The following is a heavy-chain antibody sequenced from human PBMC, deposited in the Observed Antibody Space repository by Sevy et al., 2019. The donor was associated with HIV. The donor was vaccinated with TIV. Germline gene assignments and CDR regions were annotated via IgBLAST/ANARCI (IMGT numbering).Heavy chain of an antibody. CDR1: GFSFSNHG. Sequence: GGSLRLSCAASGFSFSNHGMHWVRQAPGKGLEWVAVIWFDGSQIKYADSVKGRFVISRDNLRDTLYLQMNNLTVEDTAVYYCSSPAVAHGMDVWGQGTTVTVSS. CDR3: SSPAVAHGMDV. D-gene: IGHD5-12*01. J-gene: IGHJ6*02. V-gene: IGHV3-33*01. CDR2: IWFDGSQI.